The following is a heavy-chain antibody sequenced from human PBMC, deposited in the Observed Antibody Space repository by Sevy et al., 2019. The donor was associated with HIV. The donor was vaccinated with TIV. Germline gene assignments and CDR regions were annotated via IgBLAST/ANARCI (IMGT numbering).Heavy chain of an antibody. CDR2: IWFDGSNI. J-gene: IGHJ4*02. Sequence: GGSLRLSCVASGFTFGSYGMLWVRQAPGKGLELVADIWFDGSNIHYVDSVRGRFTISRDNSKNTLSLQMSSLRAEDTAVYYCARERTYLFDYCGQGTLVTVSS. CDR3: ARERTYLFDY. CDR1: GFTFGSYG. V-gene: IGHV3-33*01.